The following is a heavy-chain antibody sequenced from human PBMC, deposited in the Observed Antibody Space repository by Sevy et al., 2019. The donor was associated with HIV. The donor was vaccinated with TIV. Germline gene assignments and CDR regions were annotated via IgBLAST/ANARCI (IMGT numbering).Heavy chain of an antibody. CDR1: GFTVSSNY. Sequence: GGSLRLSCAASGFTVSSNYMSWVRQAPGKGLEWVSVIYSGGSTYYADSVKGRFTISRDHSKITRYLQMNSLRAEDTAVYYCARDLVSGDAFDIWGQGTMVTVSS. V-gene: IGHV3-53*01. CDR3: ARDLVSGDAFDI. CDR2: IYSGGST. J-gene: IGHJ3*02. D-gene: IGHD1-26*01.